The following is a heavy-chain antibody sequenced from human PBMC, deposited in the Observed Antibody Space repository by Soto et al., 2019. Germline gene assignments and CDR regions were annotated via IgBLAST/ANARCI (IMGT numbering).Heavy chain of an antibody. J-gene: IGHJ4*02. CDR2: IYFSGIT. CDR3: VRQPYGAYRYFFEN. D-gene: IGHD4-17*01. Sequence: SETLSLTCSVSNGSVSSPLSYWGWIRQPPGKRPEWIGVIYFSGITSYNPSLKSRVTISVDTSRNQFSLELSSVTAADTAVYYCVRQPYGAYRYFFENWGQGTPVTVSS. CDR1: NGSVSSPLSY. V-gene: IGHV4-39*01.